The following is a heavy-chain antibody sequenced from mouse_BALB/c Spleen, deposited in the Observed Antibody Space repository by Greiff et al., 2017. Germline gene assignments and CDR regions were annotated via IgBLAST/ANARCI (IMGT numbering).Heavy chain of an antibody. CDR3: ARRGGYDDYAMDY. CDR1: GFTFSSYA. CDR2: ISSGGSYT. J-gene: IGHJ4*01. V-gene: IGHV5-9-3*01. D-gene: IGHD2-2*01. Sequence: EVKLMESGGGLVKPGGSLKLSCAASGFTFSSYAMSWVRQTPEKRLEWVATISSGGSYTYYPDSVKGRFTISRDNAKKTLYLQMSSLRSEDTAMYYCARRGGYDDYAMDYWGQGTSVTVSS.